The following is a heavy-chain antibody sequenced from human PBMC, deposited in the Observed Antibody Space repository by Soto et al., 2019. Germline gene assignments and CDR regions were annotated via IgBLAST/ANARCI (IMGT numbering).Heavy chain of an antibody. D-gene: IGHD5-18*01. V-gene: IGHV1-69*13. CDR3: AGAVTWIQLWRTAFDI. CDR2: IIPIFGTA. CDR1: GGTFSSYA. J-gene: IGHJ3*02. Sequence: GASVKVSCKASGGTFSSYAISWVRQAPGQGLEWMGGIIPIFGTANYAQKFQGRVTITADESTSTAYMELSSLRSEDTAVYYCAGAVTWIQLWRTAFDIWGQGTMVTVSS.